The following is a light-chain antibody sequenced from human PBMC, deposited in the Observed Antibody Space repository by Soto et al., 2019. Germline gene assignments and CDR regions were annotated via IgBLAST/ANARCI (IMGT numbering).Light chain of an antibody. J-gene: IGLJ3*02. Sequence: NFILTQPHSVSESPGKTVTISCTRSSGSIASNYVQWYQQRPGSAPTTVIYEDNQRPSGVPDRFSGSFDSSSNSASLTISGLKTEDETDYYCQSYDSSNLVFGGGTKVTVL. CDR1: SGSIASNY. V-gene: IGLV6-57*04. CDR2: EDN. CDR3: QSYDSSNLV.